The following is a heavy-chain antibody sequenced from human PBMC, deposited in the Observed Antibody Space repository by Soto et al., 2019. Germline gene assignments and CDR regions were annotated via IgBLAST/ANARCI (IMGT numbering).Heavy chain of an antibody. V-gene: IGHV1-8*01. D-gene: IGHD6-6*01. CDR3: AKGLIGIAARPVY. CDR1: GYTFTIYD. Sequence: ASVKVSCKASGYTFTIYDINWVRQATGQGIEWMGWMNPNSGNTGYAQKFQGRVTMTRNTSISTAYMELSSLRSEDTAVYYCAKGLIGIAARPVYWGQGTLVTVSS. J-gene: IGHJ4*02. CDR2: MNPNSGNT.